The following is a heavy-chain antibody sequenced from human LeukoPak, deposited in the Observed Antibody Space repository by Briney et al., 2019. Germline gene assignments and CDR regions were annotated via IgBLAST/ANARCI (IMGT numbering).Heavy chain of an antibody. Sequence: GGSLRLSCAASGFIFSDYYMSWIRQAPGKGLEWVANINQDGSVTNYVDSVKGRFTISRDNAKNSLYLQMNRLRAEDTAVYYCARDPDPIDGANFHYWGQGTLVTVSS. CDR2: INQDGSVT. CDR1: GFIFSDYY. J-gene: IGHJ4*02. D-gene: IGHD5-24*01. V-gene: IGHV3-7*01. CDR3: ARDPDPIDGANFHY.